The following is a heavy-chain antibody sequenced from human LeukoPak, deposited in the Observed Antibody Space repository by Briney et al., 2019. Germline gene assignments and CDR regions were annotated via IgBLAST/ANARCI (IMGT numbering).Heavy chain of an antibody. CDR1: GFTFSSYG. J-gene: IGHJ6*02. Sequence: GRSLRLSCAASGFTFSSYGMHWVRQAPGKGLEWVAVIWYDGSNKYYADSVKGRFTISRDNSKNTLYLQMNSLRAEDTAVYYCAREMVPQTYSYGQGESYGMDVWGQGTTVTVSS. CDR3: AREMVPQTYSYGQGESYGMDV. CDR2: IWYDGSNK. D-gene: IGHD5-18*01. V-gene: IGHV3-33*01.